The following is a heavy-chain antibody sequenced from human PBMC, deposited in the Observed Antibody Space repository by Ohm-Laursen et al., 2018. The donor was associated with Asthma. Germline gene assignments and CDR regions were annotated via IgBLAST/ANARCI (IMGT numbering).Heavy chain of an antibody. CDR2: IIPIFGTA. V-gene: IGHV1-69*01. J-gene: IGHJ4*02. D-gene: IGHD3-3*01. CDR1: GGTLSSYA. CDR3: ARGMGHYDSKGFDY. Sequence: GSSVKVSCKVSGGTLSSYAISWVRQAPGQGLEWMGGIIPIFGTANYAQKFQGRVTITADESTSTAYMELSSLRSEDTAVYYCARGMGHYDSKGFDYWGQGTLVTVSS.